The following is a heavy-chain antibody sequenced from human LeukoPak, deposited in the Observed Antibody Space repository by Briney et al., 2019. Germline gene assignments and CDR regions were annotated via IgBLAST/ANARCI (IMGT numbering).Heavy chain of an antibody. V-gene: IGHV3-9*03. J-gene: IGHJ5*02. CDR3: ARGNSGSYSQDWFDP. CDR1: GFTFDDNA. CDR2: ISGSSDTI. Sequence: SLRLSWSASGFTFDDNAMHWVRQAPGKGLEGTSGISGSSDTIGYADSVKGRFTISRDNAKNSLYLHMNSFRDDDMALYYCARGNSGSYSQDWFDPWGERNLVTVSS. D-gene: IGHD1-26*01.